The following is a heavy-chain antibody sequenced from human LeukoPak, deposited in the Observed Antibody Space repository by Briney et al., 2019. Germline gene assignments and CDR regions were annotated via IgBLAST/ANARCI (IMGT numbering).Heavy chain of an antibody. D-gene: IGHD6-19*01. CDR1: GFTFDDYA. CDR3: AKDNALRGIAVAGLDY. V-gene: IGHV3-43*02. J-gene: IGHJ4*02. Sequence: PGGSLRLSCAASGFTFDDYAMQWVRQAPGKGLEWVSLISGDGGSTYYADSVKGRFTISRDNSKNSLYLQMNSLRTEDTALYYCAKDNALRGIAVAGLDYWGQGTLVTVSS. CDR2: ISGDGGST.